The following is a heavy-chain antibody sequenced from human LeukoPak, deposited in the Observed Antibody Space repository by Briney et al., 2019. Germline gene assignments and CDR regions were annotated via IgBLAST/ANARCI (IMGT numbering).Heavy chain of an antibody. D-gene: IGHD3-10*01. CDR2: IYYSGST. Sequence: PSETLSLTCSVSGDSISSADYYWSWIRQPPGKGLEWIGYIYYSGSTYYNPSLKSRVSISVDTSKNQFSLKLSSVTAADTAVYYCARVGTHYYGSGSYSDRDAFDIWGQGTMVTVSS. CDR3: ARVGTHYYGSGSYSDRDAFDI. CDR1: GDSISSADYY. V-gene: IGHV4-30-4*01. J-gene: IGHJ3*02.